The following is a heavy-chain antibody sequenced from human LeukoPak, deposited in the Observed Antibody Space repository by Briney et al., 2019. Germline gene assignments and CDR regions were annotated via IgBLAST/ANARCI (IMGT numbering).Heavy chain of an antibody. CDR3: ATGTSGLDWEGFDH. CDR2: ISWNGGQM. J-gene: IGHJ4*02. Sequence: GGSLRLSREVSGVNFYAYGMSWVRQAPGKGLEWVSGISWNGGQMGHADSVKGRFTISRDNAKNSLYLQMNNLRAEDTAFYYCATGTSGLDWEGFDHWGQGTLVTVSS. D-gene: IGHD3-9*01. V-gene: IGHV3-20*04. CDR1: GVNFYAYG.